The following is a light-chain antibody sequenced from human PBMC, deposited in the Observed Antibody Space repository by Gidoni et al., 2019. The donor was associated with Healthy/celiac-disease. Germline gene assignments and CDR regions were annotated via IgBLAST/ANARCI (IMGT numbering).Light chain of an antibody. J-gene: IGKJ2*01. CDR2: AAS. CDR3: QQSHSTPPNT. CDR1: QSISSY. Sequence: DIQMTQSPSSLSASVGDRVTITCRASQSISSYLNWYQQKPGKAPKLLIYAASSLQSGVPSRFSCSGSGTDFTLTISSLQPEDFATYYCQQSHSTPPNTFGQGTKLEIK. V-gene: IGKV1-39*01.